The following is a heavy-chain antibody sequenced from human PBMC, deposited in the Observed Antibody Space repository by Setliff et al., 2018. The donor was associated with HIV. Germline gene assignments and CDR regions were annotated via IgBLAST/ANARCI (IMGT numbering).Heavy chain of an antibody. J-gene: IGHJ4*02. V-gene: IGHV4-39*07. Sequence: SSETLSLTCTVSGGSISSSSLYWGWIRQPPGKGLEWIGSIYYSGSTYYNPSLKRRVTISLDTSKSLFSLKLSSVSAADTAVYYCARDRLLLWFDEEYYFDYWGQGTLVTVSS. CDR1: GGSISSSSLY. D-gene: IGHD3-10*01. CDR2: IYYSGST. CDR3: ARDRLLLWFDEEYYFDY.